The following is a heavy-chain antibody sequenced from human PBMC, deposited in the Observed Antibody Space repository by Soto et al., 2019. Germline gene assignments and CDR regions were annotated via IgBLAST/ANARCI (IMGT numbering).Heavy chain of an antibody. J-gene: IGHJ4*02. CDR1: GFTFSDQW. Sequence: EVQMVASGGGVVQPGGSLRLSCAASGFTFSDQWMSWVRQAPGKGLEWVANINPDGSAKSHVDSVEGRFTISRDNAKNSLYLQMNTLRVEDTAVYYCARGSLWGQGTLVTVSS. V-gene: IGHV3-7*01. CDR2: INPDGSAK. CDR3: ARGSL.